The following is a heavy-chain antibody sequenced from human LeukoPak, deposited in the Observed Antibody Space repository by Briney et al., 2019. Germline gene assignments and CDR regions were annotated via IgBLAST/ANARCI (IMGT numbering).Heavy chain of an antibody. Sequence: GGSLRLSCAASGFTFSSYAMSWVRQAPGKGLEWVSAISGGGGNTYYADSVKGRFTISRDSSKNTLYLQMNILRAEDTAVYYCAKVGGAGTWYGNTWPFDYWGQGTLVTVSS. CDR2: ISGGGGNT. V-gene: IGHV3-23*01. CDR3: AKVGGAGTWYGNTWPFDY. CDR1: GFTFSSYA. D-gene: IGHD3-16*01. J-gene: IGHJ4*02.